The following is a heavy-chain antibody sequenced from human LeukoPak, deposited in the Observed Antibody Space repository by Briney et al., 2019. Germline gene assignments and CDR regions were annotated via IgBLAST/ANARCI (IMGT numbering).Heavy chain of an antibody. CDR2: ISFDGSDK. CDR3: ARDQHSEIGVGANDY. V-gene: IGHV3-30-3*01. J-gene: IGHJ4*02. Sequence: GGSLRLSCAASGFTFSSYAMHWVRQAPGKGLEWVTVISFDGSDKYYADSVKGRFTISRDNSKNTLYLQMNSLRAEDTAVYYCARDQHSEIGVGANDYWGQGILATVSS. CDR1: GFTFSSYA. D-gene: IGHD1-26*01.